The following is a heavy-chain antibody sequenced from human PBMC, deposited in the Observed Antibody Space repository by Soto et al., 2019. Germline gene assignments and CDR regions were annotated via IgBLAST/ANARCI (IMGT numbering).Heavy chain of an antibody. J-gene: IGHJ5*02. CDR2: INPHGGST. CDR3: ARSSGGNFGIIIEGSNWFDP. V-gene: IGHV1-46*01. CDR1: GDTFTSYY. Sequence: ASVKVSCKAPGDTFTSYYLNWVRQAPGQGLEWMRVINPHGGSTKYTQKFQGRITMTRDTSRSTVYMELSSLRSDDTAIYYCARSSGGNFGIIIEGSNWFDPWGQGTLVTVSS. D-gene: IGHD3-3*01.